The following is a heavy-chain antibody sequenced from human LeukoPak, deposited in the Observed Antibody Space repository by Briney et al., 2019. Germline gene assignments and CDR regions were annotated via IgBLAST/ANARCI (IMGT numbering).Heavy chain of an antibody. CDR3: AREGPLGLRLGELSRRYIDY. J-gene: IGHJ4*02. CDR1: GGSISSYY. V-gene: IGHV4-4*07. Sequence: SETLSLTCTVSGGSISSYYWSWIRQPAGKGLEWIGRIYTSGSTNYNPSLKSRVTMSVDTSKNQFSLKLSSVTAADTAVYYCAREGPLGLRLGELSRRYIDYWGQGTLVTVSS. CDR2: IYTSGST. D-gene: IGHD3-16*02.